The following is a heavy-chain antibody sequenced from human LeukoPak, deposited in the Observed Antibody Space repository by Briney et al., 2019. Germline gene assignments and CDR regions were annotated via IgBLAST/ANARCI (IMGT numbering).Heavy chain of an antibody. CDR3: AKDWAPYCSSTSCHAFGY. CDR1: GFTFSSYE. J-gene: IGHJ4*02. Sequence: GGSLRLSCAASGFTFSSYEMNWVRQAPGKGLEWVSAISGGGGSTYYADSVKGRFTISRDNSKNTLYLQMNSLRAEDTAVYYCAKDWAPYCSSTSCHAFGYWGQGTLVTVSS. CDR2: ISGGGGST. D-gene: IGHD2-2*01. V-gene: IGHV3-23*01.